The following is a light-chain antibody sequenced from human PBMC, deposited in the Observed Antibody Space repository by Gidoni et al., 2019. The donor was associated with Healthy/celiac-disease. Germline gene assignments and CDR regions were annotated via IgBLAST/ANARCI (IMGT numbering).Light chain of an antibody. CDR3: QQYNSYSRYT. CDR2: KAS. Sequence: DIQLTQSPSTLSASVGDRVTIPCRASQSISSWLAWYQQKPGKAPKLLIYKASSLESGVPSRFSGSGSGTEFTLNISSLQPDDFATYYCQQYNSYSRYTFGQGTKLEIK. V-gene: IGKV1-5*03. J-gene: IGKJ2*01. CDR1: QSISSW.